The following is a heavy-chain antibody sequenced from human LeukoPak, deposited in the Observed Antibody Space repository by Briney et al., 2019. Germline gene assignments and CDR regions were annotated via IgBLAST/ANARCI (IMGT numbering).Heavy chain of an antibody. J-gene: IGHJ4*02. Sequence: GASVKVSCKASGYTFTSYGISWVRQAPGQGLEWMGWISAYNGNTNYAQKLQGRVTMTTDTSTSTAYMELRSLKSDDTAVYYCARDYFKGEAPRNDYWGQGTLVTVSS. CDR1: GYTFTSYG. CDR3: ARDYFKGEAPRNDY. V-gene: IGHV1-18*01. D-gene: IGHD2/OR15-2a*01. CDR2: ISAYNGNT.